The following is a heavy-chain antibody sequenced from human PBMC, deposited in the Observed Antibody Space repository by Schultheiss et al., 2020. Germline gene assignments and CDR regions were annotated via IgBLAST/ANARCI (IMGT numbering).Heavy chain of an antibody. CDR3: ARVFSVITMVRGVMFDGGWFDP. D-gene: IGHD3-10*01. V-gene: IGHV4-30-4*01. CDR1: GGSISSGDYY. J-gene: IGHJ5*02. Sequence: SETLSLTCTVSGGSISSGDYYWSWIRQPPGKGLEWIGYIYYSGSTYYNPSLKSRVTISVDTSKNQFSLKLSSVTAADTAVYYCARVFSVITMVRGVMFDGGWFDPWGQGTLVTVSS. CDR2: IYYSGST.